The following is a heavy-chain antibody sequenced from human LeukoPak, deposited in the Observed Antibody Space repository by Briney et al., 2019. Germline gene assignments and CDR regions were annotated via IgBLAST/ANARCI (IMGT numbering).Heavy chain of an antibody. V-gene: IGHV3-30*02. D-gene: IGHD5-12*01. CDR2: IRYDGSNK. J-gene: IGHJ4*02. Sequence: GGSLRLSCAASGFTFDDYGMSWVRQAPGKGLEWVAFIRYDGSNKYYADSVKGRFTISRDNSKNTLYLQMNSLRAEDTAVYYCAKDRVFSGYDGFDYWGQGTLVTVSS. CDR1: GFTFDDYG. CDR3: AKDRVFSGYDGFDY.